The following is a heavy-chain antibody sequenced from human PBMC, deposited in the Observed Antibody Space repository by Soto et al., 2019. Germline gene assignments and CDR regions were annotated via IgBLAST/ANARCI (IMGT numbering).Heavy chain of an antibody. J-gene: IGHJ5*02. CDR2: IIPIFGTA. D-gene: IGHD1-26*01. Sequence: QVQLVQSGAEVKKPGSSVKVSCKASGGTFSSYAISWVRQAPGQGLEWMGGIIPIFGTANYAQKFQGRVTITADESTSTAYMELSSLRSEDTAVYYCTRDMRELLNGAGWFDPWGQGTLVTVSS. V-gene: IGHV1-69*12. CDR3: TRDMRELLNGAGWFDP. CDR1: GGTFSSYA.